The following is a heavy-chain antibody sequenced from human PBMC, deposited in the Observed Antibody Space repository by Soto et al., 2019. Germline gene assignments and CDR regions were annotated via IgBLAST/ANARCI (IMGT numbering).Heavy chain of an antibody. J-gene: IGHJ6*02. V-gene: IGHV4-34*01. CDR1: GGSISSYY. D-gene: IGHD3-10*01. CDR3: ARVSGIYYYGMDV. Sequence: SSETLSLTCTVSGGSISSYYWNWIRQPPGKGLEWIGEINHSGSTNYNPSLKSRVTISVDTSKNQFSLKLSSVTAADTAVYYCARVSGIYYYGMDVWGQGTTVTVSS. CDR2: INHSGST.